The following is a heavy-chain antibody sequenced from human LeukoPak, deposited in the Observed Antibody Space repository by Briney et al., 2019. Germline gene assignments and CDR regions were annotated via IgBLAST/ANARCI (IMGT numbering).Heavy chain of an antibody. J-gene: IGHJ4*02. CDR2: ISSSGSTI. D-gene: IGHD3-10*01. CDR3: ARAGLLWVGELKYYFDY. CDR1: GFTFSGYD. V-gene: IGHV3-48*03. Sequence: GGSLRLSCAASGFTFSGYDMNWVRQTPGKGLEWVSYISSSGSTIYYADSVKGRFTISRDNAKKSLYLQMNSLRAEDTAVYYCARAGLLWVGELKYYFDYWGQGTLVTVSS.